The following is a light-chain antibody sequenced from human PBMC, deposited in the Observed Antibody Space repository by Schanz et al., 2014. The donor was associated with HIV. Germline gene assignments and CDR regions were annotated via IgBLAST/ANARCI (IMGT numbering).Light chain of an antibody. J-gene: IGLJ1*01. V-gene: IGLV1-40*01. CDR2: GNN. Sequence: QSVLTQPPSVSAAPGQKVTISCSGSSSNIGNNYVSWYQQFPGTAPKLLIYGNNNRPSGVPDRFSGSKSGTSASLAITGLQAEDEADYYCNSYTSSSTLYVFGTGTKLTVL. CDR1: SSNIGNNY. CDR3: NSYTSSSTLYV.